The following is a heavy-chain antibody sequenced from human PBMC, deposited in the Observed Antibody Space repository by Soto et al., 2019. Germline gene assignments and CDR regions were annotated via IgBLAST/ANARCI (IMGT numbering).Heavy chain of an antibody. CDR1: GGSISSYY. CDR2: IYYSGRT. Sequence: KSSETLSLTCTVSGGSISSYYWSWIRQPPGKGLEWIGHIYYSGRTNYNPSVKSRVTILVDTSKNHFSLKLTSVTAADTAVYYCASNGDPARAYYFGYLGQGTLGTVSS. J-gene: IGHJ4*02. V-gene: IGHV4-59*01. CDR3: ASNGDPARAYYFGY. D-gene: IGHD3-10*01.